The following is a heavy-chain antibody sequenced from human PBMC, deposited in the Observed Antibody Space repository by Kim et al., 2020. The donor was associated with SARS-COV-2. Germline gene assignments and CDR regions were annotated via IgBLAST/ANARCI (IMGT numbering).Heavy chain of an antibody. CDR3: ARLPF. CDR2: IYNSGST. Sequence: IYNSGSTDYNPSLESRVTLSVDTSKTPFPLRLTPVTAADTAVYYCARLPFWGRGTTVTVSS. J-gene: IGHJ6*02. V-gene: IGHV4-61*07.